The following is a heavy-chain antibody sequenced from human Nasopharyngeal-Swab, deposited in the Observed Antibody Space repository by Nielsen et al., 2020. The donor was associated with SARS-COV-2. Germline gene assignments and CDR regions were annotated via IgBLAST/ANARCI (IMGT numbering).Heavy chain of an antibody. V-gene: IGHV3-43D*03. Sequence: GGSLRLSCATSGFTFDDYALHWVRQAPGKGLEWVSLITWDGSSTYYADSVRGRFTISRDNSKNSLYLQMTSLTSEDTALYYCAKDSYHFPRWGGMDVWGQGTTVTVSS. CDR3: AKDSYHFPRWGGMDV. CDR1: GFTFDDYA. J-gene: IGHJ6*02. CDR2: ITWDGSST. D-gene: IGHD3-3*01.